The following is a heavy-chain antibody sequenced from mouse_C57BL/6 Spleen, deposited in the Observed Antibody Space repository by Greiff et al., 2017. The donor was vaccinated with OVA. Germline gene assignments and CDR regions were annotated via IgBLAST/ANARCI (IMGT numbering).Heavy chain of an antibody. CDR3: ARNYGSRGDWYFDV. V-gene: IGHV1-50*01. J-gene: IGHJ1*03. Sequence: QVQLQQPGAELVKPGASVKLSFTSYWMQWVKQRPGQGLEWIGEIDPSDSYTNYNQKFKGKATLTVDTSSSTAYMQLSRRTSEDSAVYYCARNYGSRGDWYFDVWGTGTTVTVSS. CDR1: TSYW. D-gene: IGHD1-1*01. CDR2: IDPSDSYT.